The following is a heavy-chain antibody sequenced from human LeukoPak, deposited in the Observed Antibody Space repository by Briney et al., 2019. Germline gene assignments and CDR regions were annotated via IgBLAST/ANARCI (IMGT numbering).Heavy chain of an antibody. CDR1: GGSISTYY. V-gene: IGHV4-59*08. J-gene: IGHJ5*02. D-gene: IGHD6-13*01. CDR2: VYNSGST. Sequence: PSETLSLTCTVSGGSISTYYWSWIRQPPGKGLEYIGYVYNSGSTNYNPSLMSRLTISVDTSKNQFSLKLTSVTAADTAVYYCARQVHGAAGRFDTWGQGTLVTVAS. CDR3: ARQVHGAAGRFDT.